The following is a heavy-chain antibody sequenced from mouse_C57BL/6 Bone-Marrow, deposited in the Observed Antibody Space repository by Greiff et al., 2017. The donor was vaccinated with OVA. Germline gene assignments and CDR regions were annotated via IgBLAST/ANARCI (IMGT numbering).Heavy chain of an antibody. CDR2: ISSGSSTI. Sequence: EVKLQESGGGLVKPGGSLKLSCAASGFTFSDYGMHWVRQAPEKGLEWVAYISSGSSTIYYADTVKGRFTISRDNAKNTLFLQMTSLRSEDTAMYYCARSYYYGSMAWFAYWGQGTLVTVSA. CDR3: ARSYYYGSMAWFAY. V-gene: IGHV5-17*01. J-gene: IGHJ3*01. D-gene: IGHD1-1*01. CDR1: GFTFSDYG.